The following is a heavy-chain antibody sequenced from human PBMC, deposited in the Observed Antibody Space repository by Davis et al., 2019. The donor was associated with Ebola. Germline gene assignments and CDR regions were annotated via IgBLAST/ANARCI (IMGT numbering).Heavy chain of an antibody. D-gene: IGHD2-15*01. V-gene: IGHV1-8*01. J-gene: IGHJ4*02. CDR3: ARDLLRDIVVVVAATTPGY. Sequence: ASVKVSCKASGYTFSSYDIIWVRQATGHGLEWMGWMNPNSGNTGYARKLQGRVTMTRNTSISTAYMELRSLRSDDTAVYYCARDLLRDIVVVVAATTPGYWGQGTLVTVSS. CDR2: MNPNSGNT. CDR1: GYTFSSYD.